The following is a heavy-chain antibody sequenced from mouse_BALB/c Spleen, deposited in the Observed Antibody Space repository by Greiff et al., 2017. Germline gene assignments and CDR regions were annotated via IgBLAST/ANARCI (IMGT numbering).Heavy chain of an antibody. CDR3: AREDYRYDDYAMDY. CDR1: GYSFTGYY. J-gene: IGHJ4*01. CDR2: ISCYNGAT. Sequence: LVKTGASVKISCKASGYSFTGYYMHWVKPSHGKSLEWIGYISCYNGATSYNQKFKGKATFTVDTSSSTAYMQFNSLTSEDSAVYYCAREDYRYDDYAMDYWGQGTSVTVSS. V-gene: IGHV1S34*01. D-gene: IGHD2-14*01.